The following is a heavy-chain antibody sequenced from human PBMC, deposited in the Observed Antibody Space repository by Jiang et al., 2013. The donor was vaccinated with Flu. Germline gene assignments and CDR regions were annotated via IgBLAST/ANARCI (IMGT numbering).Heavy chain of an antibody. CDR2: IYYSGST. V-gene: IGHV4-59*01. CDR3: ARVLLGSSGALFDY. J-gene: IGHJ4*02. Sequence: SGPGLVKPSETLSLTCTVSGGSISSYYWSWIRQPPGKGLEWIGYIYYSGSTNYNPSLKSRVTISVDTSKNQFSLKLSSVTAADTAVYYCARVLLGSSGALFDYWGQGTLVTVSS. CDR1: GGSISSYY. D-gene: IGHD6-19*01.